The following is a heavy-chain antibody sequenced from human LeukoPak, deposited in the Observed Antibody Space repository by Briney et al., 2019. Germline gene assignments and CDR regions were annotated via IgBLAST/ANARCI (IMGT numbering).Heavy chain of an antibody. Sequence: GGSLRLSCAASGFTFSSYAMHWVRQAPGKGLEWVAVISYDGSNKYYADSVKGRFTISRDNSKNTLYLQMNSLRAEDTAVYYCAGVGYGDYGYFQHWGQGTLVTVSS. V-gene: IGHV3-30*04. CDR1: GFTFSSYA. CDR3: AGVGYGDYGYFQH. CDR2: ISYDGSNK. D-gene: IGHD4-17*01. J-gene: IGHJ1*01.